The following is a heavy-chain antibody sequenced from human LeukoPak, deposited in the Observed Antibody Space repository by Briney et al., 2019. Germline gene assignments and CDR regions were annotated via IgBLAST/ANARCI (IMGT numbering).Heavy chain of an antibody. CDR2: IYSVGST. CDR1: GFTVSSDY. D-gene: IGHD4-17*01. J-gene: IGHJ4*02. V-gene: IGHV3-53*01. Sequence: GGSLRLSCAASGFTVSSDYMSWVRQAPGKGLEWVSVIYSVGSTYYADSVKGRFTISRDNSKNTLYLQMNSLRAEDTAVYYCVRGLDYGDYFDYWGQGTLVTVSS. CDR3: VRGLDYGDYFDY.